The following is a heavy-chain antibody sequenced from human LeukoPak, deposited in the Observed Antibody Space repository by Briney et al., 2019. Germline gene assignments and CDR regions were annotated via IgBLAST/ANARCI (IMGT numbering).Heavy chain of an antibody. D-gene: IGHD3-22*01. J-gene: IGHJ4*02. CDR3: ARAYDSSGYYWRIFDY. V-gene: IGHV3-21*01. Sequence: RGSLRLSCAASRFTFSSYSMNWVRQAPGKGLEWVSSISSDSSYVYYAASMKDRFTISRDNARNSLYLQMNSPRAEDTALYYCARAYDSSGYYWRIFDYWGQGALVTVSS. CDR1: RFTFSSYS. CDR2: ISSDSSYV.